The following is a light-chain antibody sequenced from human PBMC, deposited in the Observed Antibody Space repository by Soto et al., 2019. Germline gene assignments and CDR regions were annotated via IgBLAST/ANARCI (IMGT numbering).Light chain of an antibody. CDR1: QSVSSNY. CDR2: IAS. V-gene: IGKV3-20*01. CDR3: QQYDSSPWT. Sequence: EIVLTRSPDTLSLSPGERDTLACRASQSVSSNYLAWYQQKTGQTPRLLIYIASTRAPGIPDRFRGSGSGTHFTLTISRLEPEAFAVYYCQQYDSSPWTCGQWTKVSI. J-gene: IGKJ1*01.